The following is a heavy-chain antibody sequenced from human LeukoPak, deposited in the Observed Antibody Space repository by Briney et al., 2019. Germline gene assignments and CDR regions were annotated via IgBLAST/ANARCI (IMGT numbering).Heavy chain of an antibody. J-gene: IGHJ4*02. Sequence: GGSLRLSCAASGFTFRTYFMGWARQAPGKGLECVANMTPDGHEEYCVDSVKGRFTISRDNAGNSLYLQMNSLRAEDTAIYYCARWRWRQSEFDYWGQGTLVTVSS. CDR3: ARWRWRQSEFDY. V-gene: IGHV3-7*01. D-gene: IGHD5-24*01. CDR2: MTPDGHEE. CDR1: GFTFRTYF.